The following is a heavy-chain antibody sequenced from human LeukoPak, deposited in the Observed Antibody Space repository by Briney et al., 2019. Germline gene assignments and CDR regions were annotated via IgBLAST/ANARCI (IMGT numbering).Heavy chain of an antibody. J-gene: IGHJ5*02. Sequence: GESLKISCKGSGYSFTSYWSGWVGQMPGKGLEWMGIIYPRDSDTRSSPSFRAQVPTPADKSISTAYLQWSSLKASDTAIYYWARRGYSTSSWFDPWGQGTLVTVSS. V-gene: IGHV5-51*01. CDR2: IYPRDSDT. CDR1: GYSFTSYW. D-gene: IGHD4-11*01. CDR3: ARRGYSTSSWFDP.